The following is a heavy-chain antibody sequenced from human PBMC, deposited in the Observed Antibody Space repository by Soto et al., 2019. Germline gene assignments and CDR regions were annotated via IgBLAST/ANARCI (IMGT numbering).Heavy chain of an antibody. CDR1: GFTFSSYA. D-gene: IGHD3-22*01. J-gene: IGHJ4*02. Sequence: GGSLRLSCAASGFTFSSYAMSWVRQAPGKGLEWVSAISGSGGSTYYADSVKGRFTISRDNSKNTLYLQMNSLRAEDTAVYYCAKEMSTMIVVVIGDFDYWGQGTLVTVSS. V-gene: IGHV3-23*01. CDR2: ISGSGGST. CDR3: AKEMSTMIVVVIGDFDY.